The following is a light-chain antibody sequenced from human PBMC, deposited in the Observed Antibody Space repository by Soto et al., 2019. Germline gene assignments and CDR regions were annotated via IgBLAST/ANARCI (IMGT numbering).Light chain of an antibody. V-gene: IGLV2-14*01. CDR3: SSYTSSSTGV. CDR1: SSDVGGYNY. J-gene: IGLJ1*01. Sequence: QSALTQPASVSGSPGQSITISCTGTSSDVGGYNYVSWYQQHPGKAPKLMIYDVSNRPSGVSNRFSGSKSGNTASLTISGLRAEEEADFYCSSYTSSSTGVFGTGTKVTV. CDR2: DVS.